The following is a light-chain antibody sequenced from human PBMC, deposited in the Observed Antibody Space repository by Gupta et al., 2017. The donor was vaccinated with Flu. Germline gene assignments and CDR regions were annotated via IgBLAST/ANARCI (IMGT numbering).Light chain of an antibody. Sequence: VTISCSGSSSNSGSNAVNWYQQFPGTAHKLRIYSDDQRRSGVPDRFSGSKSGTSASLAISSLQSEDEAVDDCAVWDDSLNGRGVFGGGTKVTVL. J-gene: IGLJ3*02. CDR2: SDD. CDR1: SSNSGSNA. V-gene: IGLV1-44*01. CDR3: AVWDDSLNGRGV.